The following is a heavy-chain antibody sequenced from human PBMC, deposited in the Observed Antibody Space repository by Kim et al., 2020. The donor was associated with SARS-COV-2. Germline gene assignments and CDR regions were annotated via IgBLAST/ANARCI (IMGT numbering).Heavy chain of an antibody. V-gene: IGHV4-39*01. CDR1: GGSISSGRYY. J-gene: IGHJ4*02. Sequence: SETLSLTCTVSGGSISSGRYYWAWIRQPPGKGPEWIGSIYYTGNTHYHPSLKSRVIISGDTSKNQYSLKLSSMTAADTAFYYCARQRDSTFDTFDYWGQGTLVTVSP. D-gene: IGHD3-22*01. CDR2: IYYTGNT. CDR3: ARQRDSTFDTFDY.